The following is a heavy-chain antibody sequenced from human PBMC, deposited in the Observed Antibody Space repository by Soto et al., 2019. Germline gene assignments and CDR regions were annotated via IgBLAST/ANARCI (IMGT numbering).Heavy chain of an antibody. CDR1: VFTFSIYA. CDR3: ASDLERGYPYGMDV. J-gene: IGHJ6*01. CDR2: TSHDGSNK. Sequence: GGSLRVSCATSVFTFSIYAMHWVRQAPGKGLARPRVTSHDGSNKYYADSVDGRFTISRDNSKNTLYLQMNSLRAEDTAVYYCASDLERGYPYGMDVWGQGTPVTVSS. V-gene: IGHV3-30*14. D-gene: IGHD3-22*01.